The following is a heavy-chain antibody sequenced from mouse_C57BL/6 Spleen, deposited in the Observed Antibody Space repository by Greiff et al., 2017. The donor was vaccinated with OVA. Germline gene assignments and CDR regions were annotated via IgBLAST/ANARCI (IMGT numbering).Heavy chain of an antibody. D-gene: IGHD2-2*01. CDR1: GYTFTSYW. J-gene: IGHJ4*01. Sequence: VQLQQPGAELVRPGSSVKLSCKASGYTFTSYWMDWVKQRPGQGLEWIGNIYPSDSETHYNQKFKDKATLTVDKSSSTAYMQLSSLTSEDSAVYYCARAVTTDYYAMDYWGQGTSVTVSS. CDR3: ARAVTTDYYAMDY. V-gene: IGHV1-61*01. CDR2: IYPSDSET.